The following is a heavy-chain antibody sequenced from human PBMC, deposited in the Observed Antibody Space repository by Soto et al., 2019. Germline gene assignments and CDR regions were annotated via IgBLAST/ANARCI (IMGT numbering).Heavy chain of an antibody. CDR2: INHSGGT. CDR3: ARRVCPSTTVRWFDP. J-gene: IGHJ5*02. Sequence: QVQLQQWGAGLLKPSETLSLTCAVYGGSFSGHYWSWIRQPPGKGLEWIGEINHSGGTNDNPSLKSRATISVDTSKKKFFLKLRSVTAADTGVYYCARRVCPSTTVRWFDPWGQGTLVTVSS. CDR1: GGSFSGHY. D-gene: IGHD1-1*01. V-gene: IGHV4-34*04.